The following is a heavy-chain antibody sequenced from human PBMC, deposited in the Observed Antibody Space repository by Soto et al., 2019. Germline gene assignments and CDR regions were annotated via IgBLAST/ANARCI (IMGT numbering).Heavy chain of an antibody. J-gene: IGHJ3*02. Sequence: SETLSLTCAVSGGSISSGGYSWSWIRQPPGKGLEWIGYIYHSGSTYYNPSLKSRVTISVDRSKNQFSLKLSSVTAADTAVYCCARVEIRNDHLGSVAFDIWGEGAMVTVSS. D-gene: IGHD1-1*01. CDR3: ARVEIRNDHLGSVAFDI. CDR1: GGSISSGGYS. CDR2: IYHSGST. V-gene: IGHV4-30-2*01.